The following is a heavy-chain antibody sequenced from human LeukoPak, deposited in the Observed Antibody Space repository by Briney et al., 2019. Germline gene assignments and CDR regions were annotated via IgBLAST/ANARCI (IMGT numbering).Heavy chain of an antibody. Sequence: GGSLRLSCAASGFTFSSSAMSWFRQAPGKGLEWVGFIRSKAYGGTTEYAASVKGRFTISRDDSKSIAYLQMNSLKTEDTAVYYCIRHYYDSSGYYPLNGDYWGQGTLVTVSS. J-gene: IGHJ4*02. V-gene: IGHV3-49*03. CDR2: IRSKAYGGTT. D-gene: IGHD3-22*01. CDR3: IRHYYDSSGYYPLNGDY. CDR1: GFTFSSSA.